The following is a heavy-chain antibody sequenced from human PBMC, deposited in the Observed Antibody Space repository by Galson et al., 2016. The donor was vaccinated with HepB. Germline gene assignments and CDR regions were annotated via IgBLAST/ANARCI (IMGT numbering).Heavy chain of an antibody. Sequence: LRLSCAASGFTVSSTYMTWVRQPPGKGLEWVSIIYSGGRKYYADSLKGRFTISRDNSKNTLLLEMNSLTVYDTAVYYCAGVGAVRAEEGLVVWGHGTTVTGSS. CDR1: GFTVSSTY. CDR2: IYSGGRK. V-gene: IGHV3-53*01. CDR3: AGVGAVRAEEGLVV. D-gene: IGHD3-10*01. J-gene: IGHJ6*02.